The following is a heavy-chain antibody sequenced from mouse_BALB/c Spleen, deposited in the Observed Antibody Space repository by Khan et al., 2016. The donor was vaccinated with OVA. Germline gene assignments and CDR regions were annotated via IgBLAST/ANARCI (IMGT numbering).Heavy chain of an antibody. J-gene: IGHJ2*01. Sequence: QVQLKESGPGLVAPSQSLSITCPVSGFSLTSDGVSWVRQPPGKGLEWLGVIWGDGSTNYHSALRYRLSIRKDNSKIQVFFKLNSLQTDDTATYYCAKLRVFYFDSWGQGTTLTVSS. CDR3: AKLRVFYFDS. CDR1: GFSLTSDG. V-gene: IGHV2-3*01. CDR2: IWGDGST.